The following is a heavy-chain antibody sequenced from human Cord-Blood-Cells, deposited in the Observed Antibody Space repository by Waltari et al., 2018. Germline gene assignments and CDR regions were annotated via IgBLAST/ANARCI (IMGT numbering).Heavy chain of an antibody. CDR1: GFTFRRYA. CDR3: ARDLAGGVGATDY. CDR2: ISYDGSNK. Sequence: QVQLVESGGGVVQPGRSLRLSCAASGFTFRRYAMHWVRQAPGKGLEWVAVISYDGSNKYYADSVKGRFTISRDNSKNTLYLQMNSLRAEDTAVYYCARDLAGGVGATDYWGQGTLVTVSS. D-gene: IGHD1-26*01. V-gene: IGHV3-30*04. J-gene: IGHJ4*02.